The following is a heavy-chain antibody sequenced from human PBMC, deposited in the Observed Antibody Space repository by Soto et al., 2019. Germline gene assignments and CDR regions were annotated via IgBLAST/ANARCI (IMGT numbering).Heavy chain of an antibody. CDR2: FNPNSGDT. CDR1: GYTFTTYS. V-gene: IGHV1-2*02. J-gene: IGHJ4*02. Sequence: ASVKVSCKASGYTFTTYSMHWVRQAPGQGLEWVGWFNPNSGDTIYAQTFQGRVTLTRDTSIGTAYMELYSLTSDDTAVYYCAREASAVISLDYWGQGTLVTVSS. CDR3: AREASAVISLDY. D-gene: IGHD6-19*01.